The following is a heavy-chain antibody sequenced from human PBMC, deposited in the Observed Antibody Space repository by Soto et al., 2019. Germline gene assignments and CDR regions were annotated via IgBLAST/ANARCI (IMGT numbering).Heavy chain of an antibody. J-gene: IGHJ6*02. D-gene: IGHD2-2*01. CDR1: GFTFTRSA. Sequence: GASVKVSCKASGFTFTRSAVQWVRQARGQRLEWIGWIVVGSGNTNYAQKFQERVTITRDMSTSTAYMELSSLRSEDTAVYYCAADQDIVLVPAARDYYYYGMDVWGQGTTVTVSS. CDR2: IVVGSGNT. CDR3: AADQDIVLVPAARDYYYYGMDV. V-gene: IGHV1-58*01.